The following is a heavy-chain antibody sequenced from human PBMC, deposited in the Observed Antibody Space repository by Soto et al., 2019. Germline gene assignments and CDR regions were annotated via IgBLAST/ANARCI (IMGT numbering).Heavy chain of an antibody. CDR2: INPNTGGT. V-gene: IGHV1-2*04. J-gene: IGHJ4*02. CDR1: GNTFTGYY. CDR3: ARIGTYVVDK. D-gene: IGHD1-26*01. Sequence: QGQLVQSGADVKKPGASVKVSGKASGNTFTGYYIHWVRQAPGQGLEWMGWINPNTGGTNYTHKLQGWVTMTRDTSISTAYMELSRLKSDDTAVYYCARIGTYVVDKWGQGTLVTVAS.